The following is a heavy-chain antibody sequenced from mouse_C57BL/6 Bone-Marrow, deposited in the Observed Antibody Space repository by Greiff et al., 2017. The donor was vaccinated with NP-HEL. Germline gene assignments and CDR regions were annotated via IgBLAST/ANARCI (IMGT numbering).Heavy chain of an antibody. Sequence: EVKLMESEGGLVQPGSSMKLSCTASGFTFSDYYMAWVRQVPEKGLEWVANINYDGSSTYYLDSLKSRFIISRDNAKNILYLQMSSLKSEDTATYYCARVGSHWYFDVWGTGTTVTVSS. CDR1: GFTFSDYY. D-gene: IGHD1-2*01. CDR2: INYDGSST. CDR3: ARVGSHWYFDV. J-gene: IGHJ1*03. V-gene: IGHV5-16*01.